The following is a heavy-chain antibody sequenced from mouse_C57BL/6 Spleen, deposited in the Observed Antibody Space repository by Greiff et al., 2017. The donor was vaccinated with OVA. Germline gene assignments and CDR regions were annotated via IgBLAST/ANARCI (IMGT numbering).Heavy chain of an antibody. J-gene: IGHJ1*03. CDR2: INPNNGGT. D-gene: IGHD2-1*01. V-gene: IGHV1-18*01. CDR3: ARIYYGNYQYFDV. Sequence: EVQLQQSGPELVKPGASVKIPCKASGYTFTDYNLDWVKQSHGKSLEWIGDINPNNGGTIYTQKFKGKATLTVDKSSSTAYMELRSLTSEDTAVYYGARIYYGNYQYFDVWGTGTTVTVSS. CDR1: GYTFTDYN.